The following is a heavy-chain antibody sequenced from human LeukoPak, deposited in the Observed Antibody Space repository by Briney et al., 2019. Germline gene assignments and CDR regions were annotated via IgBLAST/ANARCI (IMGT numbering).Heavy chain of an antibody. V-gene: IGHV1-46*01. J-gene: IGHJ6*03. CDR2: INPSGGST. CDR1: GYTFTSYY. CDR3: ARDGGSGSYYNPYYYYYMDV. D-gene: IGHD3-10*01. Sequence: ASVKVSFKASGYTFTSYYMHWVRQAPGQGLEWMGIINPSGGSTSYAQKFQGRVTMTRDTSTSTVYMELSSLRSEDTAVYYCARDGGSGSYYNPYYYYYMDVWGKGTTVTTSS.